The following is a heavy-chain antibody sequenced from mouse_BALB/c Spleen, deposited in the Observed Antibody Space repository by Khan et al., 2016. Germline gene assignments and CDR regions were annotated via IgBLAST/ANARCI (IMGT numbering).Heavy chain of an antibody. D-gene: IGHD2-4*01. V-gene: IGHV1-7*01. CDR1: DYTFTSYW. J-gene: IGHJ3*01. Sequence: QVQLQQSGAELAKPGASVKMSCKASDYTFTSYWMHWVKQRPGQGLEWIGYINPNTGYTEFIQKFKDKATLTADKSSSTVYMQLSSLTSEDSAVYYCARWDMITTFAYWGQGTLVTVSA. CDR2: INPNTGYT. CDR3: ARWDMITTFAY.